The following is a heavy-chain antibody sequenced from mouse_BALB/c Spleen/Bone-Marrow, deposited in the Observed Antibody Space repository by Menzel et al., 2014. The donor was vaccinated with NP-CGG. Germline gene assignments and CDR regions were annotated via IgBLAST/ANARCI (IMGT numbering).Heavy chain of an antibody. CDR2: IYPGDGDT. CDR1: GYTFTSYW. CDR3: ARAKRYGEMDY. D-gene: IGHD2-14*01. J-gene: IGHJ4*01. Sequence: VQGVESGAELVKPGAPVKLSCKAPGYTFTSYWMQWVKQRPGQGLEWIGAIYPGDGDTRFTQKFKGKATLTADKSSSTAYMQLSSLASEDSAVYYCARAKRYGEMDYWGQGTSVTASS. V-gene: IGHV1-87*01.